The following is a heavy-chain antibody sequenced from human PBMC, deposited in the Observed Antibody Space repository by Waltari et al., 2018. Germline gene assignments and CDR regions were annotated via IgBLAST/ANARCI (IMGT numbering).Heavy chain of an antibody. Sequence: QVQLVQSGAEAEKPGAAVKVSCKASGTTFPSYAINGVSPATGQGLEWMVWMNPNSGNTGYAQKFQGRVTMTRNTSISTAYMELSSLRSEDTAVYYCARGGPVDYYYYYGMDVWGQGTTVTVSS. J-gene: IGHJ6*02. CDR3: ARGGPVDYYYYYGMDV. V-gene: IGHV1-8*01. CDR1: GTTFPSYA. CDR2: MNPNSGNT. D-gene: IGHD2-2*01.